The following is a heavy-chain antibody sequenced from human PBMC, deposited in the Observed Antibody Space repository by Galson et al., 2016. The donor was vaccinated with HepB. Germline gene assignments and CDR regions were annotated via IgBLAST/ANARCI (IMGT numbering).Heavy chain of an antibody. CDR1: GFIFTNYA. CDR3: ARRYGDYSYG. V-gene: IGHV3-23*01. D-gene: IGHD4-17*01. J-gene: IGHJ1*01. CDR2: ISTGGGGT. Sequence: SLRLSCAASGFIFTNYAMSWVRQAPGKGLEWVSAISTGGGGTYYADSVKGRFTISRDNFKNTLYLQMNSLRAEDTAVYYCARRYGDYSYGWGQGTLVTVSS.